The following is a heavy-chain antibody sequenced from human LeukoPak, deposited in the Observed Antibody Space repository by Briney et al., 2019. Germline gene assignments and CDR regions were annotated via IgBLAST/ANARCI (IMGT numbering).Heavy chain of an antibody. D-gene: IGHD2-15*01. CDR1: GGSISSYY. CDR3: AREKGGNCSGGSCFYGMDV. Sequence: PSETLSLTCIVSGGSISSYYWSWIRQPPGKGLEWIGYIYYSGSTNYNPSLKSRVTISVDTSKNQFSLKLISVTAADTAVYYCAREKGGNCSGGSCFYGMDVWGQGTTVTVSS. CDR2: IYYSGST. V-gene: IGHV4-59*01. J-gene: IGHJ6*02.